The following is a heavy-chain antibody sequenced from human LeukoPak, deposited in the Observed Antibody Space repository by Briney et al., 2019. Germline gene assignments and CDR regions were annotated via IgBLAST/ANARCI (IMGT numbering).Heavy chain of an antibody. CDR1: ALTLSTYS. CDR3: ARALEEVAVAGFDY. Sequence: GGSLRLSCAASALTLSTYSMNWVRQAPGEGLEWVSSISSSSSYIYYADSVKGRFTISRDNAKDSLYLQMNRQRAKETAVDYCARALEEVAVAGFDYWGQGTLVTVSS. J-gene: IGHJ4*02. V-gene: IGHV3-21*01. D-gene: IGHD6-19*01. CDR2: ISSSSSYI.